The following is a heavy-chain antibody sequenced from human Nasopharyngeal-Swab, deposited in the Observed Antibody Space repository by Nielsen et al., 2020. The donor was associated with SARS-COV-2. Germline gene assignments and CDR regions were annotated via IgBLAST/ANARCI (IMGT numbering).Heavy chain of an antibody. V-gene: IGHV3-53*01. J-gene: IGHJ6*02. CDR2: IYSGGST. Sequence: GESLKISCAASGFTVSSNHMSWVRQAPGKGLEWVSVIYSGGSTYYADSVKGRFTISRDNSRNTLYLQMNSLRADDTAVYYCARGRITIFDPYYGMDVWGQGTTVTVSS. CDR3: ARGRITIFDPYYGMDV. CDR1: GFTVSSNH. D-gene: IGHD3-3*01.